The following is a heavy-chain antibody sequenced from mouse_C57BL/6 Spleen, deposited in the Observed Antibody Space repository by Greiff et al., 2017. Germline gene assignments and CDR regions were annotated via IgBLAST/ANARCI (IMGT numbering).Heavy chain of an antibody. CDR2: IYPGDGDT. D-gene: IGHD2-5*01. CDR1: GYAFSSSW. Sequence: VQLQESGPELVKPGASVKISCKASGYAFSSSWMNWVKQRPGKGLEWIGRIYPGDGDTNYNGKFKGKATLTADKSSSTAYMQLSSLTSEDSAVYFCATTIVTTILDYWGQGTTLTVSS. J-gene: IGHJ2*01. V-gene: IGHV1-82*01. CDR3: ATTIVTTILDY.